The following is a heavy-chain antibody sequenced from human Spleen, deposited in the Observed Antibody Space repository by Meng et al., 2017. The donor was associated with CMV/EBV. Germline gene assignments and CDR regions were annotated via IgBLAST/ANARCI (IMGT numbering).Heavy chain of an antibody. D-gene: IGHD1-26*01. CDR3: ARDLWGSRYYFDY. V-gene: IGHV4-30-4*08. CDR2: IYYSGST. J-gene: IGHJ4*02. Sequence: LQGAAPGCVNPYQTLSSTCTVSRGSISSGDYYWSWIRQPPGKGLEWIGYIYYSGSTYYDPSLKSRVTISVDTSKNQFSLKLSSVTAADTAVYYCARDLWGSRYYFDYWGQGTLVTVSS. CDR1: RGSISSGDYY.